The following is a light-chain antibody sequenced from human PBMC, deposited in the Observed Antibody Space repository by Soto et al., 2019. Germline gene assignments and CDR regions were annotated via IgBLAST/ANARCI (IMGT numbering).Light chain of an antibody. CDR2: DAS. Sequence: EIVLTQSPGTLSLSPGERATLSCRASQSVSSSSLAWYQQKPGQAPGLLIYDASSRATGIPDRFSGSGSGTDFTLTISRLEPEDFAVYYYQQYGGSPRTFGQGTKVEIK. J-gene: IGKJ1*01. CDR3: QQYGGSPRT. V-gene: IGKV3-20*01. CDR1: QSVSSSS.